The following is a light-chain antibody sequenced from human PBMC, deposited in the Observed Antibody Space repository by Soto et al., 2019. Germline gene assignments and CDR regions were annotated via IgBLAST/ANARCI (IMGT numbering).Light chain of an antibody. V-gene: IGKV3D-15*01. J-gene: IGKJ1*01. Sequence: EIVMTQSPATLSVSAGERATLSFRASQSVGSDLAWYQQKPGQAPRLVIYDIFTRATGVPTRISGSGSGTEFTLTISGLESEDSADYYCQQYNYWPWTFGQGTKVDIK. CDR2: DIF. CDR3: QQYNYWPWT. CDR1: QSVGSD.